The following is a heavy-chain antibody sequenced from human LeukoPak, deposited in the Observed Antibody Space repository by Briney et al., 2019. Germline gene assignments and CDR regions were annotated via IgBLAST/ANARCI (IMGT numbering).Heavy chain of an antibody. Sequence: SEALSLTCTVSGGSVSTSDYYWGWIRQSPVKGLEWIGDVFYTGKTNYNPSLRGRATISIDTSKNQFSLKLTYVTAADSAVYYCARVFDSWGQGTLVTVSS. J-gene: IGHJ4*02. CDR3: ARVFDS. CDR2: VFYTGKT. CDR1: GGSVSTSDYY. V-gene: IGHV4-39*07.